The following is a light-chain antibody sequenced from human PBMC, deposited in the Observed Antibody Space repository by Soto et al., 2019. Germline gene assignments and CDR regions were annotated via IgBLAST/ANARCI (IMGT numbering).Light chain of an antibody. CDR3: QLRSNWPLLIT. CDR1: QRGSSY. CDR2: DAS. J-gene: IGKJ5*01. V-gene: IGKV3-11*01. Sequence: EIVWTKAPATLPFSPGERATLSCRASQRGSSYLAWYQQKPGHAPRLLIYDASNRATGIPARFSGSGSGTDFTLAISSLEPEDFAVYYCQLRSNWPLLITFGQGTRLEIK.